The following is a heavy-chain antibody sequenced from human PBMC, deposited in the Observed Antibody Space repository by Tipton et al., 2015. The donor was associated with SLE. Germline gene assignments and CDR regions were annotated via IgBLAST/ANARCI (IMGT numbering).Heavy chain of an antibody. CDR3: ARHTTTEWFRLVMGASWFDP. CDR1: GGSIRSGDYY. CDR2: IHDSWAT. Sequence: TLSLTCTVSGGSIRSGDYYWSWIRQHPGKGLEWIGYIHDSWATFYNPSLRSRSAISVDTSQNQFSLRLTSVTAADTAVYYCARHTTTEWFRLVMGASWFDPWGQGTLVTVSS. D-gene: IGHD6-19*01. J-gene: IGHJ5*02. V-gene: IGHV4-31*03.